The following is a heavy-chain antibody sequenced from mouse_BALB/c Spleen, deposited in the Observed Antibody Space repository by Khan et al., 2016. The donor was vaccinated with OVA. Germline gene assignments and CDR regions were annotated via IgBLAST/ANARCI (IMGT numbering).Heavy chain of an antibody. Sequence: EVHLVESGGGLVKPGGSLKVSCAASGFTFSNYAMSWVRQTPEQRLEWVASISTGDTTYYPDSVKGRFTISRDNARNILYLQMSSLRSDDTAMYYCARDYWFVYWGQGTLVTVSA. V-gene: IGHV5-6-5*01. CDR2: ISTGDTT. CDR3: ARDYWFVY. J-gene: IGHJ3*01. CDR1: GFTFSNYA.